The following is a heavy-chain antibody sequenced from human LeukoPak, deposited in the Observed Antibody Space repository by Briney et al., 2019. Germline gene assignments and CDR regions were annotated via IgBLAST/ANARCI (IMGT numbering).Heavy chain of an antibody. V-gene: IGHV3-30*02. Sequence: GGSLRLSCAASGFTFSSYGMHWVRQAPGKGLEWVAFIRYDGSNKYYADSVKGRFTISRDNSKNTLYLQMNSLRAEDTAVYYCAKDFVAAAYYFDYWGQGTLVTVSS. CDR1: GFTFSSYG. CDR3: AKDFVAAAYYFDY. CDR2: IRYDGSNK. D-gene: IGHD6-13*01. J-gene: IGHJ4*02.